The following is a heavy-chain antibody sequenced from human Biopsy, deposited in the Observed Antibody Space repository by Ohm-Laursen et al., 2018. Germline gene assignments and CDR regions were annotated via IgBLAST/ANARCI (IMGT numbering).Heavy chain of an antibody. J-gene: IGHJ5*02. D-gene: IGHD3-22*01. CDR2: IFYRGST. V-gene: IGHV4-39*01. Sequence: SETLSLTCTVSGGSISNNNYYWGWIRQPPGKGLEGIGSIFYRGSTHSKPSLKSRINISVDTTKNQFSLKLSAVTAADTDVYYCARDYDSSGYYYVSWGQGTLVTVSS. CDR3: ARDYDSSGYYYVS. CDR1: GGSISNNNYY.